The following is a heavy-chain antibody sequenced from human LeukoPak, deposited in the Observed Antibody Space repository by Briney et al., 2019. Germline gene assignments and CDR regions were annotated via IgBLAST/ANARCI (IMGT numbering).Heavy chain of an antibody. Sequence: ASVKASCKASGYTFTGYYMHWVRQAPGQGLEGMGWISAYNGNTNYAQKLQGGVTMTTETSTSTAYMELRSLRSDDTAVYYCARGLLVPAAEYYFDYWGQGTLVTVSS. D-gene: IGHD2-2*01. V-gene: IGHV1-18*04. CDR3: ARGLLVPAAEYYFDY. J-gene: IGHJ4*02. CDR2: ISAYNGNT. CDR1: GYTFTGYY.